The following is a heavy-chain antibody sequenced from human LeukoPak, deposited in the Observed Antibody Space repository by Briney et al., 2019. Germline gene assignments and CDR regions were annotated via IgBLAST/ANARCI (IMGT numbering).Heavy chain of an antibody. CDR3: ARDRGWLQGEF. D-gene: IGHD5-24*01. CDR2: INPSGGST. Sequence: ASVKVSCKASGYTFTSYYMHWVRQAPGQGLEWMGIINPSGGSTSYAQKFQGRVTMTRDTSISTAYMELSRLRSDDTAVYYCARDRGWLQGEFWGQGTMVTVSS. V-gene: IGHV1-46*01. J-gene: IGHJ3*01. CDR1: GYTFTSYY.